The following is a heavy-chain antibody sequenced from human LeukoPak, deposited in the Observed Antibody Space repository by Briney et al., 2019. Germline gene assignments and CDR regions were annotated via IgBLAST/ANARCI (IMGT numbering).Heavy chain of an antibody. Sequence: SETLSLTCAVYGGSFSGYYWSWIRQPPGKGLEWIGEINHSGSTNYNPSLKSRVTISVDTSKNQFSLKLSSVTAADTAVYYCARDGYYDFWSGYYSGPRARFDPWGQGTLVTVSS. CDR1: GGSFSGYY. CDR2: INHSGST. CDR3: ARDGYYDFWSGYYSGPRARFDP. D-gene: IGHD3-3*01. J-gene: IGHJ5*02. V-gene: IGHV4-34*01.